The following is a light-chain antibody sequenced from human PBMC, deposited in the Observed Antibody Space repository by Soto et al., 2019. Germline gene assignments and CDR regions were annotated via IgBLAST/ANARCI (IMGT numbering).Light chain of an antibody. V-gene: IGKV3-20*01. Sequence: EILFTQSPGTLSLSPGERATLSCRASQSVSSSYLAWYQQKPGQARRLLIYGASTRATGIPDSFSGSGSGTDFTLTISRLEPEDFAVYYCQQYGSWTFGQGTKVDIK. CDR2: GAS. CDR1: QSVSSSY. J-gene: IGKJ1*01. CDR3: QQYGSWT.